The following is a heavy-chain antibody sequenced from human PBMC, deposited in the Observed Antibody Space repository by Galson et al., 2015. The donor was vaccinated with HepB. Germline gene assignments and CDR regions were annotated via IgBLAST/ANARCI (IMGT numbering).Heavy chain of an antibody. CDR3: AKQKYASGYNLWDY. J-gene: IGHJ4*02. V-gene: IGHV3-23*01. CDR1: GFTFDSFV. D-gene: IGHD3-10*01. Sequence: SLRLSCAASGFTFDSFVMSWLRQPPGKGLEWVSTITGSGGSTYYADSVKGRFTVSRDSSTNTLYLQMSSLTAEDTAVYYCAKQKYASGYNLWDYWGQGTLVTVSS. CDR2: ITGSGGST.